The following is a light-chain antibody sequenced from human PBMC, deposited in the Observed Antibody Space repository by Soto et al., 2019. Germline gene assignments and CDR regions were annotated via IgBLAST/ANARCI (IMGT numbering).Light chain of an antibody. Sequence: EIVLTQSPATLSLSPGERATLSCRASQSVSSYLAVYQQKPGQAPRLLIYDASNRATGIPARFSGSGSGTDFTLTISSLEPEDFAVYYCQQRSNWPLTFGPGTKVDIK. CDR1: QSVSSY. V-gene: IGKV3-11*01. CDR3: QQRSNWPLT. CDR2: DAS. J-gene: IGKJ3*01.